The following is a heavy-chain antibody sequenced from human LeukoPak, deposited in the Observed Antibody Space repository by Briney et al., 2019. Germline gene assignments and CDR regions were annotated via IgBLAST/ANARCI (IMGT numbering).Heavy chain of an antibody. Sequence: ASVKVSCKASGYTFTSYGISWVRQAPGQGLEWMGWISAYNGNTNYAQTLQGRVTMTTDTSTSTAYMELGSLGSDETAVYYCARVGLLTGYYFFDYWGQGTLVTVSS. CDR1: GYTFTSYG. V-gene: IGHV1-18*01. J-gene: IGHJ4*02. CDR3: ARVGLLTGYYFFDY. D-gene: IGHD3-9*01. CDR2: ISAYNGNT.